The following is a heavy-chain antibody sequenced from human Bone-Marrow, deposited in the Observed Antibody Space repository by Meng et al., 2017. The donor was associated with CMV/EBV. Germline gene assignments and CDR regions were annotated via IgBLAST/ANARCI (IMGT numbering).Heavy chain of an antibody. D-gene: IGHD2-2*01. CDR3: AKAQLLPRPFDY. Sequence: GESLKISCAASGFTFSSYAMHWVRQAPGKGLEWVAVISYDGSNKYYADSVKGRFTISRDNSKNTLYLQMNSLRAEDTAVYYCAKAQLLPRPFDYWGQGTLVTVSS. J-gene: IGHJ4*02. CDR1: GFTFSSYA. CDR2: ISYDGSNK. V-gene: IGHV3-30*04.